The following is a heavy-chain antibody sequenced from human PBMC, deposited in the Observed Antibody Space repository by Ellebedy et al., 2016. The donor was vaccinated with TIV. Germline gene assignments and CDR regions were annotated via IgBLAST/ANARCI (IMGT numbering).Heavy chain of an antibody. D-gene: IGHD3-22*01. Sequence: MPSETLSLTCTVSGGSISSGDYYWSWIRQHPGKGLEWIGYIHYTGSTYYNESLRSRVIISVDKSKNQFSLKLNSVTAADTAVYYCARVGLGYYDTANFDYWGQGTLVTVSS. CDR1: GGSISSGDYY. V-gene: IGHV4-31*03. J-gene: IGHJ4*02. CDR2: IHYTGST. CDR3: ARVGLGYYDTANFDY.